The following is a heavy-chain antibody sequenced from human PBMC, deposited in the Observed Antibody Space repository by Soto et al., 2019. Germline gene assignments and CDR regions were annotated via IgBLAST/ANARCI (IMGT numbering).Heavy chain of an antibody. D-gene: IGHD4-4*01. J-gene: IGHJ4*02. CDR1: GFTFTDYW. CDR2: INSDGSRT. Sequence: GGSLRLSCAASGFTFTDYWTHWVRQAPGKGLVWVSRINSDGSRTSYADSVTGRFTISRDNAKNTLYLQMNSLRVEDTALYYCARETYRGFYFDYWGQGTLVTSPQ. V-gene: IGHV3-74*01. CDR3: ARETYRGFYFDY.